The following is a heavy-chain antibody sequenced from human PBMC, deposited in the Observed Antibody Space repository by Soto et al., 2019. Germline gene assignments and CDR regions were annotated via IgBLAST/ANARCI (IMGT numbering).Heavy chain of an antibody. D-gene: IGHD2-15*01. J-gene: IGHJ4*02. V-gene: IGHV4-30-4*01. Sequence: QVQLRESGPGLVKPSQTLSLTCTVSGGSISSGNYYWSWIRQPPGKGLEWIGFISYSGSTYYSTSLKSRVTISVDTSKSKFSLNLSLVTAADTSVYYCATMGTPATGLYFFDYWGQGSLVTVSS. CDR3: ATMGTPATGLYFFDY. CDR1: GGSISSGNYY. CDR2: ISYSGST.